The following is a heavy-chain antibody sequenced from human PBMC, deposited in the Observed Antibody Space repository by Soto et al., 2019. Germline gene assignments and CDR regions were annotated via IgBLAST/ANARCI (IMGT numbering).Heavy chain of an antibody. J-gene: IGHJ4*02. Sequence: TLSLTCTVSVGSISSGGYYWSWIRQHPGKGLEWIGYIYYSGSTYYNPSLKSRVTISVDTSKNQFSLKLSSVTAADTAVYYCARYFVAGSPITFDYWGQGALVTVSS. V-gene: IGHV4-31*03. CDR1: VGSISSGGYY. CDR3: ARYFVAGSPITFDY. CDR2: IYYSGST. D-gene: IGHD6-19*01.